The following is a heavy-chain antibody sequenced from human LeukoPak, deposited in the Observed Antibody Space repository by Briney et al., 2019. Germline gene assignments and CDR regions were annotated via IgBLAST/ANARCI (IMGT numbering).Heavy chain of an antibody. J-gene: IGHJ4*02. D-gene: IGHD2-2*01. CDR3: AKDDDIVVVPAAMVDY. CDR1: GFTFSSYA. Sequence: GGSLRLSCAASGFTFSSYAMSWVRQAPGKGLEWVSAISGSGGSTYYADSVKGRFTISRDNSKNTLYLQMNSLRAGDTAVYYCAKDDDIVVVPAAMVDYWGQGTLVTVSS. CDR2: ISGSGGST. V-gene: IGHV3-23*01.